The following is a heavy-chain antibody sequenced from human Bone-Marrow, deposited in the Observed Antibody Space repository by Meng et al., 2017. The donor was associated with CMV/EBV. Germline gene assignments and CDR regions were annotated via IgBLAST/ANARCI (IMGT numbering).Heavy chain of an antibody. CDR2: INPNSGGT. CDR1: GYTFTSYD. CDR3: ARGRCSSTSCFGYYGMDV. D-gene: IGHD2-2*01. Sequence: ASVKVSCKASGYTFTSYDINWVRQATGQGLEWMGWINPNSGGTNYAQKFQGRVTMTRDTSISTAYMELSRLRSDDTAVYYCARGRCSSTSCFGYYGMDVWGQGTTVTVSS. J-gene: IGHJ6*02. V-gene: IGHV1-2*02.